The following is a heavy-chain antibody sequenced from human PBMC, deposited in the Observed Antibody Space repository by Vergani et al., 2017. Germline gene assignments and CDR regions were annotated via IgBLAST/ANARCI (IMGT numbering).Heavy chain of an antibody. V-gene: IGHV3-30-3*01. CDR3: ARSSIAARPGLYYYYYYYMDV. D-gene: IGHD6-6*01. Sequence: QVQLVESGGGVVQPGRSLRLSCAASGFTFSSYAMHWVRQAPGKGLELVAVISYDGSNKYYADSVKGRFTISRDNSKNTLYLQMNSLRAEDTAVYYCARSSIAARPGLYYYYYYYMDVWGKGTTVTVSS. CDR2: ISYDGSNK. J-gene: IGHJ6*03. CDR1: GFTFSSYA.